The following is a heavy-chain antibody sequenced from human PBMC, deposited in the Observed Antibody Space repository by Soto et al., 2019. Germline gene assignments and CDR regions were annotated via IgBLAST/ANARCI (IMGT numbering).Heavy chain of an antibody. Sequence: ASVKVSCKASGYTFTSYAMHWVRQAPGQRLEWMGWINAGNGNTKYSQKFRGRVTITRDTSASTAYMELSSLRSEDTAVYYCARDGYYYDSSGYYWFDPWGQGTLVTVSS. CDR1: GYTFTSYA. CDR2: INAGNGNT. D-gene: IGHD3-22*01. CDR3: ARDGYYYDSSGYYWFDP. V-gene: IGHV1-3*01. J-gene: IGHJ5*02.